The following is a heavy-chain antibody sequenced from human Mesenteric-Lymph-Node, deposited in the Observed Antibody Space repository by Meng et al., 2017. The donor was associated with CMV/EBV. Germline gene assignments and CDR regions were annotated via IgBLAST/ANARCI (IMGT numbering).Heavy chain of an antibody. CDR1: GYTFTGYY. D-gene: IGHD5-24*01. Sequence: GYTFTGYYMHWVRQAPGQGLEWMGWINPNSGGTNYAQKFQGWVTMTRDTSISTAYMELSRLRSDDTAVYYCARGRKDGYPILGAFDIWGQGTMVTVSS. CDR2: INPNSGGT. V-gene: IGHV1-2*04. CDR3: ARGRKDGYPILGAFDI. J-gene: IGHJ3*02.